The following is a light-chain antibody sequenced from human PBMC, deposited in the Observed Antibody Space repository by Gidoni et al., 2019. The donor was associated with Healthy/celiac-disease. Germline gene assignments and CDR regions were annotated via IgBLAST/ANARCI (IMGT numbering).Light chain of an antibody. J-gene: IGKJ5*01. CDR1: QSDSSSY. V-gene: IGKV3-20*01. Sequence: EIVLSQPPGTLTLSSGERATLPCRASQSDSSSYLAWYQQKPGQAPRLLIYGTSSRATGSPDRFSGSGSGTDFTLTISRLEPEDFAGYYCRRYGNPFGQGTRLEIK. CDR3: RRYGNP. CDR2: GTS.